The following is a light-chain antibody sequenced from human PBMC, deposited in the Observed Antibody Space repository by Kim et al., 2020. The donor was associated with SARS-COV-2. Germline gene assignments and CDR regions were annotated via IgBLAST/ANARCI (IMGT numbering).Light chain of an antibody. Sequence: GQSVHISCTGASSDVGGYNYVSWYQQHPGKVPKVTIYEVRKRPSGVPDRFSGSKSGNTASLTVSGLQPEDEGDYYCSSFAGGNRVVFGGGTQLTVL. CDR2: EVR. V-gene: IGLV2-8*01. CDR3: SSFAGGNRVV. CDR1: SSDVGGYNY. J-gene: IGLJ2*01.